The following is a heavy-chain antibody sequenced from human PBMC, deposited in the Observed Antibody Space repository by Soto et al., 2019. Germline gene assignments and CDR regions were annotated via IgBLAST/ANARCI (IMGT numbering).Heavy chain of an antibody. Sequence: GGSLRLSCAASGFTFSSYGMHWVRQAPGKGLEWVAVIWYDGTNKYYADSVKGRFTISRDNSKNTLYLQMNSLRAEDTAVYYCARDITMVRGVIARYYYGMDVWGKGTSVTVSS. CDR1: GFTFSSYG. CDR2: IWYDGTNK. D-gene: IGHD3-10*01. CDR3: ARDITMVRGVIARYYYGMDV. V-gene: IGHV3-33*01. J-gene: IGHJ6*04.